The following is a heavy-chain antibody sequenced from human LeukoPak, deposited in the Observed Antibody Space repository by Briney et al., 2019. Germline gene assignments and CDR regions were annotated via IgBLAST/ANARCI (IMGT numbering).Heavy chain of an antibody. CDR3: AKDYHDFWSGYYVFDY. CDR1: GFTFSSYA. V-gene: IGHV3-23*01. J-gene: IGHJ4*02. D-gene: IGHD3-3*01. CDR2: ISGSGGST. Sequence: GGSLRLSCAAPGFTFSSYAMSWVRQAPGKGLEWVSAISGSGGSTYYADSVKGRFTISRDNSKNTLYLQMNSLRAEDTAVYYCAKDYHDFWSGYYVFDYWGQGTLVTVSS.